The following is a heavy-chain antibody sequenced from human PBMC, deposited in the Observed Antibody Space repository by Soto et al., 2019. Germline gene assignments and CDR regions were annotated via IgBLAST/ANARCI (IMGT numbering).Heavy chain of an antibody. CDR1: GFTFSSYG. Sequence: GGSLRLSCAASGFTFSSYGMHWVRQAPGKGLEWVAVISYDGSNKYYADSVKGRFTISRDNSKNTLYLQMNSLRAEDTAVYYCAKVDGSYQYYYYYGMDVWGQGTTVTVSS. D-gene: IGHD1-26*01. V-gene: IGHV3-30*18. J-gene: IGHJ6*02. CDR2: ISYDGSNK. CDR3: AKVDGSYQYYYYYGMDV.